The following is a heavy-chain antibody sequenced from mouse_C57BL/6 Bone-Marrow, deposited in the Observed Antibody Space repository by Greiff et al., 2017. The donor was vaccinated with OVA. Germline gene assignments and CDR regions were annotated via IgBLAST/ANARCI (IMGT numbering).Heavy chain of an antibody. J-gene: IGHJ2*01. CDR3: ARCYGSPYYFDY. V-gene: IGHV1-59*01. CDR1: GYTFTSYW. CDR2: IDPSDSYT. Sequence: QVQLQQPGAELVRPGTSVKLSCKASGYTFTSYWMHWVKQRPGQGLEWIGVIDPSDSYTNYNQKFKGKATLTVDTSSSTAYMQLSSLTSEDSAVYYCARCYGSPYYFDYWGQGTTLTVSS. D-gene: IGHD1-1*01.